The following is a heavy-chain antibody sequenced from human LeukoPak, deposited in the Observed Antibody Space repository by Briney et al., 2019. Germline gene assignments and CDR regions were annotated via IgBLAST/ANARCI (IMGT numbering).Heavy chain of an antibody. Sequence: AGGSLRLSCAASGFTFSSYGMHWVRQAPGKGLEWVSGINWNGGSTGYADSVKGRFTISRDNAKNSLYLQMESLRAEDTAVYYCAKDTGSPADAITMEDNAFDIWGQGTMVTVSS. CDR1: GFTFSSYG. CDR2: INWNGGST. J-gene: IGHJ3*02. D-gene: IGHD3-3*01. CDR3: AKDTGSPADAITMEDNAFDI. V-gene: IGHV3-20*04.